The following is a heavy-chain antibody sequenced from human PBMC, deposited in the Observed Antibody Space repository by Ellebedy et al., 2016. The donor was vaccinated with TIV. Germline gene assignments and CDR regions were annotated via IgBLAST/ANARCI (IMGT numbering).Heavy chain of an antibody. V-gene: IGHV4-34*01. Sequence: MPSETLSLTCAVYGGSFSGYYWSWIRQPPGKGLEWIGEINHSGSTYYNPSLKSRVTISVDTSKNQFSLKLSSVTAADTAVYYCARVTMVRGPSTYYYGMDVWGQGTTVTVSS. CDR1: GGSFSGYY. CDR3: ARVTMVRGPSTYYYGMDV. J-gene: IGHJ6*02. CDR2: INHSGST. D-gene: IGHD3-10*01.